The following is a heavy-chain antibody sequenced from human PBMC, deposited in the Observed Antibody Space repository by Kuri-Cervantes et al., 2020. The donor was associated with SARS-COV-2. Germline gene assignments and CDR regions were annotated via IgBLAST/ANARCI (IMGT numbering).Heavy chain of an antibody. D-gene: IGHD6-13*01. Sequence: GESLKSSCSASGFTFSSYAMHWVRQAPGKGLEYVSAISSNGGSTYYADSVKGRFTISRDNSKNTLYLQMSSLRAEDTAVYYCVKSSHRGSSSWPDYWGQGTLVTVSS. CDR1: GFTFSSYA. CDR2: ISSNGGST. V-gene: IGHV3-64D*06. J-gene: IGHJ4*02. CDR3: VKSSHRGSSSWPDY.